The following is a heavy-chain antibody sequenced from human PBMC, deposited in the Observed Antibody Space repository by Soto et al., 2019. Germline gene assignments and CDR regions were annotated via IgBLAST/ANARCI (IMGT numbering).Heavy chain of an antibody. CDR1: GFTFSSYA. J-gene: IGHJ4*02. D-gene: IGHD4-17*01. V-gene: IGHV3-30-3*01. CDR2: ISYDGSNK. Sequence: QVQLVESGGGVVQPGRSLRLSCAASGFTFSSYAMHWVRQAPGKGLEWVAVISYDGSNKYYADSVKGRFTISRDNSKNTLYLQMNSLRAEDTAVYYCASDGDHLAFDYWGQGTLVTVSS. CDR3: ASDGDHLAFDY.